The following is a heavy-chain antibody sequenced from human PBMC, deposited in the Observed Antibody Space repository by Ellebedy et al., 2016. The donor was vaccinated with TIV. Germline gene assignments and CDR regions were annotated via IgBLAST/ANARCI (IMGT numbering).Heavy chain of an antibody. J-gene: IGHJ4*02. CDR2: ISAYNGNT. CDR1: GYTFTSYG. D-gene: IGHD6-19*01. CDR3: ARDNAYSSGYYPDY. V-gene: IGHV1-18*01. Sequence: ASVKVSXKASGYTFTSYGISWVRQAPGQGLEWMGWISAYNGNTSYVQKFQGRVTMTTDTSTSTAYMELRSLRSDDTAVYFCARDNAYSSGYYPDYWGQGTLVTVSS.